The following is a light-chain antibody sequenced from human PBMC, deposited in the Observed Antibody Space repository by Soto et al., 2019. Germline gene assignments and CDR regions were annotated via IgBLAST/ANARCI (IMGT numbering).Light chain of an antibody. J-gene: IGLJ2*01. CDR1: SSNIGAGYD. CDR2: GNS. Sequence: HSVLTQPPSVSGAPGQRVTISCTGSSSNIGAGYDVHWYQQLPGTAPKLLIYGNSNRPSGVPDRFSGSKSGTSATLAITGLQAEDEADYYCQSYDSSLSGVVFGRGTKLTVL. CDR3: QSYDSSLSGVV. V-gene: IGLV1-40*01.